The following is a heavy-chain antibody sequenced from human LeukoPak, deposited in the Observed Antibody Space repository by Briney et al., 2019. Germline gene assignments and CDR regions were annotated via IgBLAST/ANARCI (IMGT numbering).Heavy chain of an antibody. CDR1: GFTFSSYG. V-gene: IGHV3-33*01. CDR2: IWYDGSNK. CDR3: ARDSLHAGICFGDRWGSERAFDI. D-gene: IGHD3-10*01. Sequence: PGRSLRLSCAASGFTFSSYGMHWVRQAPGKGLEWVAVIWYDGSNKYYADSVKGRFTISRDNSKNTLYLQMNSLRAEDTAVYYCARDSLHAGICFGDRWGSERAFDIWGQGTMVTVSS. J-gene: IGHJ3*02.